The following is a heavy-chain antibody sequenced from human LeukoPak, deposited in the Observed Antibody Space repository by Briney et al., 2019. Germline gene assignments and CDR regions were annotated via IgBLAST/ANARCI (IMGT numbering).Heavy chain of an antibody. CDR1: GFTFSNAL. V-gene: IGHV3-15*01. J-gene: IGHJ4*02. CDR3: TTAPLAYCGGDCYSSVDY. D-gene: IGHD2-21*02. CDR2: IKSKTDGGTT. Sequence: GGSLRLSCAASGFTFSNALMSWVRQAPGKGLEWVGRIKSKTDGGTTDYAAPVKGRFTISRDDSKNTLYLQMNSLKTEDTAVYYCTTAPLAYCGGDCYSSVDYWGQGTLVTVSS.